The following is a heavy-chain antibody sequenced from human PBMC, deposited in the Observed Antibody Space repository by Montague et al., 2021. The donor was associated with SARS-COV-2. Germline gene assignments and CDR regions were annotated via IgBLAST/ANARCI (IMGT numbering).Heavy chain of an antibody. J-gene: IGHJ6*02. CDR3: ARLPYDNSYGMDV. CDR1: GGSISTYY. D-gene: IGHD3-9*01. CDR2: IDYSGST. V-gene: IGHV4-59*01. Sequence: SETLSLTCTVSGGSISTYYWNWIRQFPGKGLEWIGYIDYSGSTNXNPSLQSRVIISVDRSKIQFSLELDSVTAADTAIYYCARLPYDNSYGMDVWGQGTTVTVSS.